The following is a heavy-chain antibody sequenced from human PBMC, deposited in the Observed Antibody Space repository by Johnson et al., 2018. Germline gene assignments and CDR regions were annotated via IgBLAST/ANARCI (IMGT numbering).Heavy chain of an antibody. CDR2: ISYDGRNK. D-gene: IGHD2-15*01. Sequence: QVQLQESGGGVVQPGRSLRLSCAASGFTFSSYGMHWVRQAPGKGLEWVAGISYDGRNKYYVDSVKGRFTISRDNSKNTLYLQMNSLRAEDTAVYYCARAPVVVAATGPAEYFQHWGQGTLVIVSS. J-gene: IGHJ1*01. V-gene: IGHV3-30*03. CDR3: ARAPVVVAATGPAEYFQH. CDR1: GFTFSSYG.